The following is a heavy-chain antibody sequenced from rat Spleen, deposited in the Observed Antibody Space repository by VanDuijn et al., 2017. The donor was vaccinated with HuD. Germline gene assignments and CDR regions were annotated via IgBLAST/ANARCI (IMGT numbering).Heavy chain of an antibody. V-gene: IGHV5-22*01. CDR1: GLSFSNYD. CDR3: AREGTLGAAFDY. J-gene: IGHJ2*01. Sequence: EVQLVESGGGLVQPGRSMKLSCAASGLSFSNYDMAWVRQAPTKGLEWVASISYEGSSTNYGDSVKGRFTISRDNAKSTLYLQMNSLRSEDTATYYCAREGTLGAAFDYWGQGVMVTVSS. CDR2: ISYEGSST. D-gene: IGHD5-1*01.